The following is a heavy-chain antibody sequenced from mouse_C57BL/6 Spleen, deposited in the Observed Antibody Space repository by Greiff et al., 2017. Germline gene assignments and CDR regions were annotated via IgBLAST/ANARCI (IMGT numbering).Heavy chain of an antibody. V-gene: IGHV2-2*01. CDR3: AVYGYDDGYYAMDY. CDR1: GFSLTSYG. Sequence: VKLVESGPGLVQPSQSLSITCTVSGFSLTSYGVHWVRQSPGKGLEWLGVIWSGGSTDYNAAFISRLSISKDKSKSQVFFKMNRLQADDTAIYYCAVYGYDDGYYAMDYWGQGTSVTVSS. D-gene: IGHD2-2*01. CDR2: IWSGGST. J-gene: IGHJ4*01.